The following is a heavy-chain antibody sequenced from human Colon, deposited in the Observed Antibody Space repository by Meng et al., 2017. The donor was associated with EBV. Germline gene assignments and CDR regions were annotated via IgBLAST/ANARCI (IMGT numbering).Heavy chain of an antibody. V-gene: IGHV4-30-2*01. J-gene: IGHJ5*02. CDR1: GDSITSGDSS. Sequence: QESVSGLVRPSHTLSFPCAFSGDSITSGDSSWTWIRQPPGKGLEWIGYIYHGVNIYYTPSLRSRVTISVDKSRNQFSLKLTSVSAADTAVYYCVRDTRRGGGWFDPWGQGTLVTVSS. CDR3: VRDTRRGGGWFDP. D-gene: IGHD3-10*01. CDR2: IYHGVNI.